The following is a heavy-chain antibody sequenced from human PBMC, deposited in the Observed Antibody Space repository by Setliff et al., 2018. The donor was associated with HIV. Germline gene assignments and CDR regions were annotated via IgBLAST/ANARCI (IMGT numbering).Heavy chain of an antibody. D-gene: IGHD3-10*01. J-gene: IGHJ6*02. CDR1: GGTFTNYA. CDR3: ARDSFGGEFTYYYYGMDV. V-gene: IGHV1-69*13. CDR2: TIPMFSTT. Sequence: SVKVSCKASGGTFTNYAITWVRQAPGQGLEWMGGTIPMFSTTTYAHKFQGRLTITADESTSTVYMELNSLKSEDTAIYYCARDSFGGEFTYYYYGMDVWGQGTTVTV.